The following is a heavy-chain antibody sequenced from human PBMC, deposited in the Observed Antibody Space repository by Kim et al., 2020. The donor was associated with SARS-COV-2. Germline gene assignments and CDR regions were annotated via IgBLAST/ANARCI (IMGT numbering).Heavy chain of an antibody. V-gene: IGHV1-2*02. D-gene: IGHD6-13*01. CDR3: ASNLAAAGYNWFDP. J-gene: IGHJ5*02. Sequence: AQKVQGRVTMTRDTSISTDYMELSRLRSADTAVYYCASNLAAAGYNWFDPWGQGTLVTVSS.